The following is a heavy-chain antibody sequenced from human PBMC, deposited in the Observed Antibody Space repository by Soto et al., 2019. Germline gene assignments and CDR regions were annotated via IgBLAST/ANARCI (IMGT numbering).Heavy chain of an antibody. Sequence: GGSLRLSCAASGFRFTDYYMSWIRQAPGKGLEWVSYISGTSTYTSSADSVKGRFTISRDNAKNSLSLQMNSLSAEDTAVYYRARGGYGDGYYFGMDVWGQGTTVTVSS. D-gene: IGHD4-17*01. V-gene: IGHV3-11*06. CDR3: ARGGYGDGYYFGMDV. CDR2: ISGTSTYT. J-gene: IGHJ6*02. CDR1: GFRFTDYY.